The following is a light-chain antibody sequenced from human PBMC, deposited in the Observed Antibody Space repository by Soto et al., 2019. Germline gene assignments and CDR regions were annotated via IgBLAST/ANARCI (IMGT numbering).Light chain of an antibody. CDR1: SSNIGRNS. J-gene: IGLJ3*02. CDR2: SNN. Sequence: QSVLTQPPSASGTPGQRVIISCSGSSSNIGRNSVNWYQQVPGMAPKLLIDSNNQRPSGVPDRFSASKSGTSASLAISGLQSEDEADYYCAAWDDGLNGHWVFGGGTKLTVL. V-gene: IGLV1-44*01. CDR3: AAWDDGLNGHWV.